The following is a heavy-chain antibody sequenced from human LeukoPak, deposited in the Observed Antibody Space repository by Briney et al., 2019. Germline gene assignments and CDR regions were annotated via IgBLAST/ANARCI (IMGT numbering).Heavy chain of an antibody. J-gene: IGHJ6*03. CDR3: ARDTPELTTYYYYYMDV. D-gene: IGHD1-1*01. CDR1: ADSISSYY. CDR2: IYHSGST. Sequence: SETLSLTCTVSADSISSYYWTWIRQPPGKGLEWIGFIYHSGSTNYHPSLKSRVTISVDTSKNQFSLKLSSVTAADTAVYYCARDTPELTTYYYYYMDVWGKGTTVTISS. V-gene: IGHV4-59*01.